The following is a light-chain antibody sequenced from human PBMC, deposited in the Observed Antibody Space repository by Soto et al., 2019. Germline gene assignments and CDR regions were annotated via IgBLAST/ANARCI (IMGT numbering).Light chain of an antibody. CDR1: QSVSSNF. CDR2: DSS. V-gene: IGKV3-20*01. Sequence: EIVMTQSPATLSLSPGERATLSCRASQSVSSNFLAWYQHKPGQAPRLLIYDSSSRATGIPDRFSGSGSGTDFTLSIIGLEPEDFAVYYCQQYDISPWTFGQGTKVDIK. CDR3: QQYDISPWT. J-gene: IGKJ1*01.